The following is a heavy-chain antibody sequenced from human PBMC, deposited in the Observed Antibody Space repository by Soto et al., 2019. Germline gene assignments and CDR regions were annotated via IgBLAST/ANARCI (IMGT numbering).Heavy chain of an antibody. D-gene: IGHD3-3*01. CDR3: ARDPSITIFGVVIHYYYYGMDV. V-gene: IGHV1-18*01. CDR2: ISAYNGNT. Sequence: ASVKVSCKXSGYTFTSYGISWVRQAPGQGLEWMGWISAYNGNTNYAQKLQGRVTMTTDTSTGTAYMELRSLRSDDTAVYYCARDPSITIFGVVIHYYYYGMDVWGQGTTVTVS. J-gene: IGHJ6*02. CDR1: GYTFTSYG.